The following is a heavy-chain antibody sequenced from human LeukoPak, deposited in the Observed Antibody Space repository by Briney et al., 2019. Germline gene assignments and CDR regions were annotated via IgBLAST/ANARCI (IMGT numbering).Heavy chain of an antibody. CDR2: IYYSGST. D-gene: IGHD4-17*01. CDR1: GFTFSSYG. Sequence: GSLRLSCAASGFTFSSYGMSWVRQPPGKGLEWIGSIYYSGSTYYNPSLKSRGTISVDTSKNQFSLRLSSVTAADTAVYYCAKSPPTTVTTLDYWGQGTLVTVSS. CDR3: AKSPPTTVTTLDY. J-gene: IGHJ4*02. V-gene: IGHV4-39*01.